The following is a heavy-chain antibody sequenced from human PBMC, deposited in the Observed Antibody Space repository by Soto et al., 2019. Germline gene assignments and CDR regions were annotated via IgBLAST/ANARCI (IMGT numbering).Heavy chain of an antibody. D-gene: IGHD3-3*01. CDR3: AKHLRFLEWLPGGGMDV. V-gene: IGHV3-23*01. Sequence: GSLRLSCAASGFTFSSYAMSWVRQAPGKGLEWVSAISGSGGSTYYADSVKGRFTISRDNSKNTLYLQMNSLRAEDTAVYYCAKHLRFLEWLPGGGMDVWGQGTTVTVSS. CDR1: GFTFSSYA. J-gene: IGHJ6*02. CDR2: ISGSGGST.